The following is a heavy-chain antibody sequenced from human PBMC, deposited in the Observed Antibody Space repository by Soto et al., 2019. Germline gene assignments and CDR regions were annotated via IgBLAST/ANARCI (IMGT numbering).Heavy chain of an antibody. CDR2: ISAYNGNT. CDR1: GYTFTSYG. V-gene: IGHV1-18*01. J-gene: IGHJ4*02. Sequence: QVQLVQSGAEVKKPGASVKVSCKASGYTFTSYGISWVRQAPGQGPEWMGWISAYNGNTNYAQKLQGRVIMTTDTSTSTAYMALRSLRSDDTAVHYCASGFLEWLSPTFDYWGQGTLVTVSS. D-gene: IGHD3-3*01. CDR3: ASGFLEWLSPTFDY.